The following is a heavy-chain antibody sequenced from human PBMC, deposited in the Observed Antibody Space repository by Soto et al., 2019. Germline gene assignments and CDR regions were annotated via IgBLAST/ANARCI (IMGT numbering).Heavy chain of an antibody. CDR3: AREVQVHTPAFVY. CDR2: ISPMFGAA. V-gene: IGHV1-69*19. J-gene: IGHJ4*02. D-gene: IGHD3-10*01. CDR1: GGTFNTYA. Sequence: QVQLVQSGAEMKNPGSSVKVSCQSSGGTFNTYAMNWVRQAPGQGPEWMGDISPMFGAANYAPKFRGRVTIPADEYTGTSYMQLSSLTSEDTALYFCAREVQVHTPAFVYWGQGTLVTVSS.